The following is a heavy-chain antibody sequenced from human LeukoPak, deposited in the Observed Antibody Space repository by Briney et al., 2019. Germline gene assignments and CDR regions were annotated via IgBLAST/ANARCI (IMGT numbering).Heavy chain of an antibody. CDR1: GGSISSHY. V-gene: IGHV4-59*11. J-gene: IGHJ5*02. CDR3: ARSPRSSLGGGWFDP. D-gene: IGHD3-16*01. Sequence: ASETLSLTCTVSGGSISSHYWSWIRQPPGKGLEWIGYIYYSGSTNYNPSLKSRVTISVDTSKNQFSLKLSSVTAADTAVYYCARSPRSSLGGGWFDPWGQGTLVTVSS. CDR2: IYYSGST.